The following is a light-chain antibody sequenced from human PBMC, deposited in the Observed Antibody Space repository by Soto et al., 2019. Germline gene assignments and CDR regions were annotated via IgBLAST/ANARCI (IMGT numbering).Light chain of an antibody. Sequence: QSVLTQPASMSGSPGQSITISCTGTSSDVGNYNLVSWYQQHPGKAPKLIIYEVSKRPSGVSNRFSGSKSGNTASLTIPGLQAEDEADYYCCSYAGSSTLDVFGTGTKVTVL. CDR3: CSYAGSSTLDV. CDR2: EVS. V-gene: IGLV2-23*02. J-gene: IGLJ1*01. CDR1: SSDVGNYNL.